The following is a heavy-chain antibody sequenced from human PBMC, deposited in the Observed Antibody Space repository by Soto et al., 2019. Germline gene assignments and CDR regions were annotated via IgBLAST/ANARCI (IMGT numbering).Heavy chain of an antibody. J-gene: IGHJ3*02. Sequence: SETLSLTCTVSGGSISSYYWSWIRQPPGKGLEWIGYIYYSGSTNYNPSLKSRVTISVDTSKNQFSLKLSSVTAADTAVYYCARDRRYYDSSVLAFDIWGQGTMVTVSS. D-gene: IGHD3-22*01. V-gene: IGHV4-59*01. CDR1: GGSISSYY. CDR2: IYYSGST. CDR3: ARDRRYYDSSVLAFDI.